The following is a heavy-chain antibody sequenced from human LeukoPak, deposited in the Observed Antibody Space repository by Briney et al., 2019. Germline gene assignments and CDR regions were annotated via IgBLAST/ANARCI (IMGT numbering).Heavy chain of an antibody. J-gene: IGHJ6*03. D-gene: IGHD3-22*01. V-gene: IGHV4-34*01. CDR3: ARGRHDITMIVVIMTSVSYYLDV. CDR1: GGSFSGYH. Sequence: PSETLSLTCAVYGGSFSGYHWTWIRLSPGKGLEWIGDINPSGSTYYNPSLKSRLTISVDTSKNQFSLKLRSVTAADTAVYYCARGRHDITMIVVIMTSVSYYLDVWGKGTTVTVS. CDR2: INPSGST.